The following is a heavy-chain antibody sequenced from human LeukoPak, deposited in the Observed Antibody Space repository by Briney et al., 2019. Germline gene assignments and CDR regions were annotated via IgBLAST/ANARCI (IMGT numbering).Heavy chain of an antibody. CDR2: ISAYSGNT. Sequence: GASVKVSCKASGYTFTSCGISWVRQAPGQGLEWVGWISAYSGNTNYAQKLQGRVNMTTQTSTSTAYMERSSLRSDDTAVYYCARLGELPGLLEDYWGQGTLVTVSS. CDR3: ARLGELPGLLEDY. J-gene: IGHJ4*02. D-gene: IGHD1-26*01. V-gene: IGHV1-18*01. CDR1: GYTFTSCG.